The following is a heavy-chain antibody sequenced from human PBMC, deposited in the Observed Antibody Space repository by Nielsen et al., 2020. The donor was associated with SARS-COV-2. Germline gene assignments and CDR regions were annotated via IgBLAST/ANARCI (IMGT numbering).Heavy chain of an antibody. Sequence: GESPKISRGAPGFTICSRYMSWVRQAVGKGLDLASVIYTAGSTSHADSVKGRFTISRDNSKNTLYLQMNSLRAEDTAVYYCARDNWGRMDVWGQGTTVTVSS. V-gene: IGHV3-66*01. J-gene: IGHJ6*02. D-gene: IGHD7-27*01. CDR2: IYTAGST. CDR3: ARDNWGRMDV. CDR1: GFTICSRY.